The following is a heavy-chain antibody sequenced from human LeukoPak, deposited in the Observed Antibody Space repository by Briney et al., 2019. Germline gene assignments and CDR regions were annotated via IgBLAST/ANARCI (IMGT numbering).Heavy chain of an antibody. CDR3: ARGPDCSSTSCYAAEWYYFDY. CDR2: IIPIFGTA. V-gene: IGHV1-69*13. Sequence: SVKVSCKASGGTFSSYAISWVRQAPGQGLEWMGGIIPIFGTANYAQKFQGRVTITADESTSTAYMELSGLRSEDTAVYYCARGPDCSSTSCYAAEWYYFDYWGQGTLVTVSS. CDR1: GGTFSSYA. J-gene: IGHJ4*02. D-gene: IGHD2-2*01.